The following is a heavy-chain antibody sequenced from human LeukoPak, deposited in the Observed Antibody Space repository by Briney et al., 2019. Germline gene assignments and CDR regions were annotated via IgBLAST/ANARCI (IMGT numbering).Heavy chain of an antibody. Sequence: SETLSLTCTVSGGSISSASYYWGWIRQPPGKGLEWIGTIYYSGSTYYNPSLKSRVTISVDTSKNQVSLKLRSVTAADTAVYHCARDWSSSSYTYYYYYMDVWGKGTTVTISS. J-gene: IGHJ6*03. CDR1: GGSISSASYY. CDR3: ARDWSSSSYTYYYYYMDV. V-gene: IGHV4-39*07. D-gene: IGHD6-6*01. CDR2: IYYSGST.